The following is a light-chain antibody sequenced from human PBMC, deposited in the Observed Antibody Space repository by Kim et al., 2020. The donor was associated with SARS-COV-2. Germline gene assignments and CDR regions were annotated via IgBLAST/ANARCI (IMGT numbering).Light chain of an antibody. J-gene: IGKJ2*01. Sequence: RATINCKSSQSVLYSSNNKNYLAWYQQKPGQPPKLLIYWASTGESGVPDRFSGSGSGTDFTLTISSLQAEDVAVYYCQQYYSTPRTFGQGTKLEI. CDR1: QSVLYSSNNKNY. CDR3: QQYYSTPRT. CDR2: WAS. V-gene: IGKV4-1*01.